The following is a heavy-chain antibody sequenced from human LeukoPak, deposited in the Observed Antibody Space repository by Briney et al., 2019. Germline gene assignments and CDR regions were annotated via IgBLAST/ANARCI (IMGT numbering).Heavy chain of an antibody. J-gene: IGHJ4*02. D-gene: IGHD1-26*01. CDR2: ISGSGGTT. V-gene: IGHV3-23*01. CDR1: GFTFSTYA. CDR3: ARSGSYGEGDY. Sequence: PGGSLRLSCAASGFTFSTYAMNWVRQAPGKGPECVSGISGSGGTTYYADSVKGRFTISRDNSKNTLYLQMNSLRAEDTAVYYCARSGSYGEGDYWGQGTLVTVSS.